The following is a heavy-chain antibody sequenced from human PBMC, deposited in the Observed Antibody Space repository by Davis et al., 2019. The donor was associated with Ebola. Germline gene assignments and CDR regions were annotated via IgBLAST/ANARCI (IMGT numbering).Heavy chain of an antibody. CDR3: ARRGSTWYSDY. D-gene: IGHD2-2*01. V-gene: IGHV5-51*01. Sequence: GESLKISCRGSGYNFDSYWIGWVRQMPGKALEWMGIIYPGDSDTRYSPSFQGQVSISVDKSISTAYLQWSSLRASDTAVYFCARRGSTWYSDYWGQGTLVTVSS. J-gene: IGHJ4*02. CDR2: IYPGDSDT. CDR1: GYNFDSYW.